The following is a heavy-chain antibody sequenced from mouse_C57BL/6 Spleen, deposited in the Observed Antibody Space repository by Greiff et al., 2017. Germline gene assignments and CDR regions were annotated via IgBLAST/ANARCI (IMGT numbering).Heavy chain of an antibody. D-gene: IGHD2-1*01. V-gene: IGHV1-20*01. CDR1: GYSFTGYF. J-gene: IGHJ4*01. CDR3: ARAAIYYGNPYAMDY. Sequence: VQLQQSGPELVKPGDSVKISCKASGYSFTGYFMNWVMQSHGKSLEWIGRINPYNGDTFYNQKFKGKATLTVDKSSSTAHMELRSLTSEDSAVYYCARAAIYYGNPYAMDYWGQGTSVTVSS. CDR2: INPYNGDT.